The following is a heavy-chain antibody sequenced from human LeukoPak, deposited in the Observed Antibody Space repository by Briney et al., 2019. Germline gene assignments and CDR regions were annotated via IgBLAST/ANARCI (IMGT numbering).Heavy chain of an antibody. V-gene: IGHV3-13*04. CDR3: VRAAMPYIINGRRFDY. CDR2: SGTVSDT. Sequence: GGSLRLSCAASGFTSSAYDMYWVRQITGGGLEWVSTSGTVSDTFYSDSVKGRFTISRENAKNSVHLQMNSLRVEDSAIYFCVRAAMPYIINGRRFDYWGQGTLVTVSS. D-gene: IGHD2-2*01. J-gene: IGHJ4*02. CDR1: GFTSSAYD.